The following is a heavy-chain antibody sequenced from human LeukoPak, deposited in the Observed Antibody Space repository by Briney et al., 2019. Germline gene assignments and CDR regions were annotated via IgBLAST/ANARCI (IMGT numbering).Heavy chain of an antibody. CDR1: GGSFSGYY. CDR2: INHSGST. CDR3: ARGGGSSHHYYYGMDV. Sequence: SETLSLTCAVYGGSFSGYYWSWIRQPPGKGLEWIGEINHSGSTNYNPSLKSRVTISVDTSKNQFSLKLSSVTAADTAVYYCARGGGSSHHYYYGMDVWGQGTTVTVSS. J-gene: IGHJ6*02. V-gene: IGHV4-34*01. D-gene: IGHD6-6*01.